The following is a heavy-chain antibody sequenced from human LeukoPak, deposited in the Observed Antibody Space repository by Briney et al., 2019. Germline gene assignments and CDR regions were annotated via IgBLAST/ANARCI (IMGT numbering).Heavy chain of an antibody. CDR1: GFTFSGYA. J-gene: IGHJ5*02. CDR3: ARGYSSSSIKNWFDP. V-gene: IGHV3-30*01. CDR2: ISYDGSNK. Sequence: GGSLRLSCAASGFTFSGYAMHWVRQAPGKGLEWVAVISYDGSNKYYADSVKGRFTISRDNSKNTLYLQMNSLRPEDTAVYYCARGYSSSSIKNWFDPWGQGTLVTVSS. D-gene: IGHD6-13*01.